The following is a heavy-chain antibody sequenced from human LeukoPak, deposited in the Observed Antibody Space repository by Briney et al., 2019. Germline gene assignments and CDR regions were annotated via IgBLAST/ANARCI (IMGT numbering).Heavy chain of an antibody. CDR2: ISGSGGST. J-gene: IGHJ4*02. CDR3: ARSYGDYYY. CDR1: GFTFSSYG. Sequence: GGTLRLSCAASGFTFSSYGMSWVRQAPGKGLEWVSAISGSGGSTYYADSVKGRFTISRDNSKNTLYLQMNSLRAEDTAVYYCARSYGDYYYWGQGTLVTVSS. V-gene: IGHV3-23*01. D-gene: IGHD4-17*01.